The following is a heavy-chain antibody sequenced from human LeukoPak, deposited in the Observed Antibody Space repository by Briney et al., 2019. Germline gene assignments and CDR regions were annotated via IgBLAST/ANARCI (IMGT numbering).Heavy chain of an antibody. Sequence: ASVKVSCKASGYTFTSYDINWVRQATGQGLEWMGWMNPNSGNTGYAQKFQGRVTITRNTSISTAYMELSSLRSEDTAVYYCARWETVGAIFDYWGQGTLVTVSS. J-gene: IGHJ4*02. CDR2: MNPNSGNT. CDR1: GYTFTSYD. CDR3: ARWETVGAIFDY. D-gene: IGHD1-26*01. V-gene: IGHV1-8*03.